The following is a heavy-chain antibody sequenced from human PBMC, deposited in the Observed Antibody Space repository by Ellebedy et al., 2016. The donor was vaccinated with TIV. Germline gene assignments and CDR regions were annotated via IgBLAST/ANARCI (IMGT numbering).Heavy chain of an antibody. CDR2: INADGDT. V-gene: IGHV3-64*04. J-gene: IGHJ4*02. Sequence: GESLKISCSASGFTFSSFALHWVRQAPGKGLKHVSAINADGDTYFADSVKGRFTISRDNSKNTLYLQMNSLSPGDTAVYYCAREGYGDYLDYWGQGTLVTVSS. CDR3: AREGYGDYLDY. D-gene: IGHD4-17*01. CDR1: GFTFSSFA.